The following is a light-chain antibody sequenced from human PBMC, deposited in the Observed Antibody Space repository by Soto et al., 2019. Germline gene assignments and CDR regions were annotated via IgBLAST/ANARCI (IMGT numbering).Light chain of an antibody. J-gene: IGKJ4*01. V-gene: IGKV3-20*01. CDR1: QSVSSR. CDR2: GAS. CDR3: QQYGSSPTLT. Sequence: EIVMTQSPCTLSLYPGERATLSCRASQSVSSRLAWYQQKPGQAPRLLISGASSRAAGIPDRFSGSGSGTDFTLTISRLEPEDFAVYYCQQYGSSPTLTFGGGSKADIK.